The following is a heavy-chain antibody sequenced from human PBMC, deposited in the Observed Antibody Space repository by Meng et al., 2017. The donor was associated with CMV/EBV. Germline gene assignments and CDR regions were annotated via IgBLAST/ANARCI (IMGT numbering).Heavy chain of an antibody. CDR1: GGTFSSYA. D-gene: IGHD6-19*01. J-gene: IGHJ4*02. CDR3: ARSSQWLLPNLDH. Sequence: SVKVSCKTSGGTFSSYAFIWVRQAPGQGLEWMAGIVPIFGTTDYAQKFQGRVTLTTDEYTGTAYMELSSLTSEDTAVYYCARSSQWLLPNLDHWGQGTLVTVSS. CDR2: IVPIFGTT. V-gene: IGHV1-69*05.